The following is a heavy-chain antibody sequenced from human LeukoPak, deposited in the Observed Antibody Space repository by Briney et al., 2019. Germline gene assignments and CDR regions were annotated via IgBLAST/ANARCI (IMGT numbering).Heavy chain of an antibody. J-gene: IGHJ6*02. CDR2: INHSGST. V-gene: IGHV4-34*01. CDR3: ARGSNYDFWGGYRYYGMDV. CDR1: GGSFSGYY. D-gene: IGHD3-3*01. Sequence: SETLSLTCAVYGGSFSGYYWSWIRQPPGKGLEWIGEINHSGSTNYNPSLKSRVTISVDTSKNQFSLKLSSVTAADTAVYYCARGSNYDFWGGYRYYGMDVWGQGTTVTVSS.